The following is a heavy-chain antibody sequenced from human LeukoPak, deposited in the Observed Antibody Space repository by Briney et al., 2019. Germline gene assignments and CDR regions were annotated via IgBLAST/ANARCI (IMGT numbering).Heavy chain of an antibody. CDR1: GGSFSGDY. Sequence: SETLSLTCAVYGGSFSGDYWSWIRQPPGKGLEWIGEINHSGSTNYNPSLKSQVTISVDTSKNQFSLKLSSVTAADTAVYYCARGEGGCSSTSCYTYPFDYWGQGTLVTVSS. J-gene: IGHJ4*02. CDR2: INHSGST. D-gene: IGHD2-2*02. V-gene: IGHV4-34*01. CDR3: ARGEGGCSSTSCYTYPFDY.